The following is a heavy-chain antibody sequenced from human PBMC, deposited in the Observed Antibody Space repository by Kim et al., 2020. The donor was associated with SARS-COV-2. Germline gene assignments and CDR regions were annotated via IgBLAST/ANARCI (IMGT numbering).Heavy chain of an antibody. CDR1: GFTFSSYA. V-gene: IGHV3-23*01. CDR2: ISGSGGST. J-gene: IGHJ4*02. D-gene: IGHD6-19*01. Sequence: GGSLRLSCAASGFTFSSYAMSWVRQAPGKGLEWVSAISGSGGSTYYADSVRGRFTISRDNSKNTLYLQMNSLRAEDTAVYYCAKDHQGQWLSNVDYWGQGTLVTVSS. CDR3: AKDHQGQWLSNVDY.